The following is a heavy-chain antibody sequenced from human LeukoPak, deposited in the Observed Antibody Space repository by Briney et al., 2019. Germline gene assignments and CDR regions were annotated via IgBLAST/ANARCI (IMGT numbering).Heavy chain of an antibody. D-gene: IGHD2-2*01. CDR3: AKVVTEYQLLLYNEDFDY. CDR2: ISYDGSNK. V-gene: IGHV3-30*18. Sequence: GGSLRLSCAASGFTFSSYGMHWVRQAPGKGLEWVAVISYDGSNKYYADSVKGRFTISRDNSKNTLYLQMNSLRAEDTAVYYCAKVVTEYQLLLYNEDFDYWGQGTLVTVSS. CDR1: GFTFSSYG. J-gene: IGHJ4*02.